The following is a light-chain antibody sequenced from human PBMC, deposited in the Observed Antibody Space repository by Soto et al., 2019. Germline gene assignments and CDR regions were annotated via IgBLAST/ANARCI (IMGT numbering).Light chain of an antibody. CDR1: QSISSY. J-gene: IGKJ4*01. CDR3: QQSYSTPVG. V-gene: IGKV1-39*01. CDR2: AAS. Sequence: DIQMTQSPSSLSASVGDRVTITCRASQSISSYLNWYQQKPGKAPKLLIYAASSLQSGVPSRFSVSGSGTDFTLTISSLQPEEFATYSCQQSYSTPVGFGGGTKVEIK.